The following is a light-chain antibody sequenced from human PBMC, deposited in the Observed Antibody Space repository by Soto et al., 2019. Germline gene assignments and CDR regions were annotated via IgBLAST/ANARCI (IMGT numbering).Light chain of an antibody. J-gene: IGKJ1*01. V-gene: IGKV3-11*01. CDR1: QSVSTS. Sequence: EIVLTQSPATLSLSPGERATLSCRASQSVSTSLAWHQQKPGQAPRLLIYDASNRATGIPARFSGSGSGTDFRLTVSSLEPEDFALYYCQQRSNWPWTFGQGTKVEIK. CDR2: DAS. CDR3: QQRSNWPWT.